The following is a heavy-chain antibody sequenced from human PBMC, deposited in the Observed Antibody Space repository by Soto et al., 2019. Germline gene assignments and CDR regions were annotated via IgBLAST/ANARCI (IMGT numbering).Heavy chain of an antibody. CDR1: GFSFGTYA. V-gene: IGHV3-23*01. CDR2: ISASGLTT. J-gene: IGHJ5*02. CDR3: ARVIAGPSHGFDL. D-gene: IGHD6-13*01. Sequence: HLLESGGGLVQPGASLRLSCAASGFSFGTYATGWVRQPPGKGLQWVSGISASGLTTYYPDSVRGRFTISRDNSENTMYLQRSSLRPEDTAVYYCARVIAGPSHGFDLWGQGTLVVVSS.